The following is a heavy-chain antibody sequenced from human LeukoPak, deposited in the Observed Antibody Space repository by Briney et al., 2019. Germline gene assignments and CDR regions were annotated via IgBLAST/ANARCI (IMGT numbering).Heavy chain of an antibody. D-gene: IGHD1-26*01. CDR1: GGSISNSNYY. J-gene: IGHJ5*02. V-gene: IGHV4-39*01. CDR2: IYYSGST. Sequence: SETLSLTCTVSGGSISNSNYYWGWIRQPPGKGLECIGSIYYSGSTYYNPSLESRVTISVDTSKNQFSLQLNSVTPEDTAVYYCARVGPPYGSHNWFDPWGQGTLVTVSS. CDR3: ARVGPPYGSHNWFDP.